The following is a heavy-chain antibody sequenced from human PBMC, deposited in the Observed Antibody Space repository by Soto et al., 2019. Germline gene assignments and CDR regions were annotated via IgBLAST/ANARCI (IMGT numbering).Heavy chain of an antibody. CDR1: GGSFSAYY. Sequence: PSETLSLTCAVYGGSFSAYYWSWIRQSPGKGLEWIGEIIHSGNTNSNPSLKSRVTISVDTSKNQFSLKLSSVTAADTAVYYCARGVGFGMVINYFDSWGQGTRVTVSS. J-gene: IGHJ4*02. CDR3: ARGVGFGMVINYFDS. D-gene: IGHD3-3*01. V-gene: IGHV4-34*01. CDR2: IIHSGNT.